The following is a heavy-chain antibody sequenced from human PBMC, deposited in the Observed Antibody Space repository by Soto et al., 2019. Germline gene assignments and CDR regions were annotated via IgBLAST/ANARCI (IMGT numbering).Heavy chain of an antibody. V-gene: IGHV3-30-3*01. Sequence: QVQLVESGGGVVQPGRSLRLSCAASGFTFSSYAMHWVRQAPGKGLEWVAVISSDGSTKYYADSVKGRFTISRDNSKNTLGLQMNSLRAEDTAVYYCARDGPYSYGTFDYWGQGTLVTVSS. CDR2: ISSDGSTK. J-gene: IGHJ4*02. CDR1: GFTFSSYA. D-gene: IGHD5-18*01. CDR3: ARDGPYSYGTFDY.